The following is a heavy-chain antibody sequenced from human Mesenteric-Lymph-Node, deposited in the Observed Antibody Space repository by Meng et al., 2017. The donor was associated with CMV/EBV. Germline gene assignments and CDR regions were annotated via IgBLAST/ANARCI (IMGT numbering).Heavy chain of an antibody. CDR1: GFTFSSYA. D-gene: IGHD4-11*01. J-gene: IGHJ4*02. CDR3: ARGQRSNLLDY. Sequence: GESLKISCAASGFTFSSYAMHWVRQAPGKGLEWVAVISYDGSNKYYADSVKGRFTISRDNAKNSLYLQMNSLRAEDTAVYYCARGQRSNLLDYWGQGTLVTVSS. CDR2: ISYDGSNK. V-gene: IGHV3-30*04.